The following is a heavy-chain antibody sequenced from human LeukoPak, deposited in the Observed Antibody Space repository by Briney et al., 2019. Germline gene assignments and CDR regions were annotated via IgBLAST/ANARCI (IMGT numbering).Heavy chain of an antibody. J-gene: IGHJ3*02. V-gene: IGHV3-15*01. D-gene: IGHD3-22*01. Sequence: GGSLRLSCAASGXTFSNAWMSWVRQAPGKGLEWVGRIKSKTDGGTTDYAAPVKGRFTISRDDSKNTLYLQMNSLKTEDTAVYYCTTVDYYDSSGPLGVGAFDIWGQGTMVTVSS. CDR2: IKSKTDGGTT. CDR3: TTVDYYDSSGPLGVGAFDI. CDR1: GXTFSNAW.